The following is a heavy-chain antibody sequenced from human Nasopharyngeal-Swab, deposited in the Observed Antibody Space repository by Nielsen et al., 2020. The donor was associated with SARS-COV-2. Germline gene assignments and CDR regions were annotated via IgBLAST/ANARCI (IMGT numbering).Heavy chain of an antibody. J-gene: IGHJ6*02. CDR2: ISGSGGST. V-gene: IGHV3-23*01. D-gene: IGHD6-13*01. CDR1: GLTFSSYA. Sequence: GESLKISCAASGLTFSSYAMSWVRQAPGKGLEWVSAISGSGGSTYYADSVKGRFTISRDNSKNTLYLQMNSLRAEDTAVYYCAKDFVGQQTYYYYGMDVWGQGTTVTVSS. CDR3: AKDFVGQQTYYYYGMDV.